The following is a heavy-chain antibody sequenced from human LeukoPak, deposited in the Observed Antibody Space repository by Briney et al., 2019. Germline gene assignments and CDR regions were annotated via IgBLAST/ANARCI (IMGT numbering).Heavy chain of an antibody. CDR1: GFTFSSYS. D-gene: IGHD3-3*01. J-gene: IGHJ4*02. Sequence: PGGSLRLSCAASGFTFSSYSMNWVRQAPGKGLEWVSYISSSSTIYYADSVKGRFTISRDNAKNSLYLQMNSLRAEDTAVYYCARDQQRIWSGYSPLDYWGQGTLVTVSS. CDR3: ARDQQRIWSGYSPLDY. V-gene: IGHV3-48*01. CDR2: ISSSSTI.